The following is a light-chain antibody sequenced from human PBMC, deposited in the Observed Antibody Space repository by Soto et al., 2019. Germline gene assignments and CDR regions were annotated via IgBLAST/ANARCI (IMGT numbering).Light chain of an antibody. CDR3: QQYNSYLLT. CDR2: KAS. CDR1: QSISSW. V-gene: IGKV1-5*03. Sequence: DIPMTQSPSTLSASVGDRVTITCRASQSISSWLAWYQQKPGKAPKLLIYKASSLERGVPSRFSGSGSGTEFTLTISSLHPDDFATYYCQQYNSYLLTFGGGTKVEI. J-gene: IGKJ4*01.